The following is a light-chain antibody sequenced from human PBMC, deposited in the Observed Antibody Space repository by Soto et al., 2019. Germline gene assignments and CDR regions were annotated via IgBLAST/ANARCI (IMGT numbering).Light chain of an antibody. J-gene: IGKJ1*01. CDR3: QQRNNWSWT. Sequence: EIVLTQSPATLSLSPGERATLSCRASQSVSTYLAWYQQKPGQAPRLLIYDASNRATGIPARFSGSGSGTDFTLTISSLEPEDSAVYYCQQRNNWSWTFGQGTKVEIK. V-gene: IGKV3-11*01. CDR1: QSVSTY. CDR2: DAS.